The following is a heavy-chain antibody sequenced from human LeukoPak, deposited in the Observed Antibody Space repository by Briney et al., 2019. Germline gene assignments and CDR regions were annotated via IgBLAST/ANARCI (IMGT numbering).Heavy chain of an antibody. CDR1: GFTFSSYS. CDR3: AKDPAVADFDY. CDR2: ISSSSSYI. D-gene: IGHD6-19*01. J-gene: IGHJ4*02. Sequence: GGSLRLSCAASGFTFSSYSINWVRQAPGRGLEWVSSISSSSSYIYYADSVKGRFTISRDNAKNSLYLQMNSLRAEDTAVYYCAKDPAVADFDYWGQGTLVTVSS. V-gene: IGHV3-21*04.